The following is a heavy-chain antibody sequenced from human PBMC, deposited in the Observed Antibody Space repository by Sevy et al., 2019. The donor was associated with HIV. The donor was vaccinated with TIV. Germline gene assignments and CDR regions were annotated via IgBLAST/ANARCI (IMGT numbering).Heavy chain of an antibody. CDR1: GFTFGDYA. V-gene: IGHV3-49*04. Sequence: GGSLRLSCTASGFTFGDYAMSWVRQAPGKGLEWVGFIRSKAYGGTTEYAASGKGRFTIPRDESKTIAYLQMNRLKTEEPAVYYCTRFSSSHSYGPLYYYYYMDVWGKGTTVTVSS. CDR3: TRFSSSHSYGPLYYYYYMDV. J-gene: IGHJ6*03. D-gene: IGHD5-18*01. CDR2: IRSKAYGGTT.